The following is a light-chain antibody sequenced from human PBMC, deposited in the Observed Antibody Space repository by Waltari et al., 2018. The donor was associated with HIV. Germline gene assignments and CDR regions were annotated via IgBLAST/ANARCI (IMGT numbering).Light chain of an antibody. CDR2: DKD. V-gene: IGLV1-51*01. CDR3: GTWDSSLTAVV. CDR1: SSNIGNHY. Sequence: QSVLTQPPSVSAAPGQKVTISCSGSSSNIGNHYVSWYQHFPGAAPKLLISDKDNRPSEIPDRCSGSKSGTSATLGITGLQTGDEAHYYCGTWDSSLTAVVFGGGTKLTVL. J-gene: IGLJ2*01.